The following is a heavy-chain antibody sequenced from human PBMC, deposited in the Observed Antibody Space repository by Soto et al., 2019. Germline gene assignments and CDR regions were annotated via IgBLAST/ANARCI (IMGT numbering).Heavy chain of an antibody. CDR2: ISSSSSYI. J-gene: IGHJ6*02. CDR3: ARECSSWYADYYYYGMDV. V-gene: IGHV3-21*01. Sequence: EVQLVESGGGLVKPGGSLRLSCAASGFTFSSYSMNWVRQAPGKGLEWVSSISSSSSYIYYADSVKGRFTISRDNAKNSLYLQMNSLRAEDTAVYYCARECSSWYADYYYYGMDVWGQGTTVTVSS. CDR1: GFTFSSYS. D-gene: IGHD6-13*01.